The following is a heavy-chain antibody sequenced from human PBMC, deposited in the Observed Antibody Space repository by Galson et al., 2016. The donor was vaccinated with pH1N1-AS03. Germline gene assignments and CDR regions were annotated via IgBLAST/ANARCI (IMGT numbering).Heavy chain of an antibody. V-gene: IGHV4-34*01. D-gene: IGHD6-13*01. J-gene: IGHJ3*02. Sequence: ETLSLTCAVYGGSFNNYYWNWIRQSPGKGLEWVGEINHSGSTDYNPSLKSRVTISVDPSKNQISLNLNSVAAADTAVYYCARGSYSSGWYRGRNAVDIWGQGTMVTVSS. CDR3: ARGSYSSGWYRGRNAVDI. CDR1: GGSFNNYY. CDR2: INHSGST.